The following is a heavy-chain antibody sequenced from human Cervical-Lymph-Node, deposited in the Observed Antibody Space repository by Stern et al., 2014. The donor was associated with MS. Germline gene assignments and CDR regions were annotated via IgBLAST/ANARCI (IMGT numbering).Heavy chain of an antibody. CDR2: ISYDGSKK. V-gene: IGHV3-30-3*01. J-gene: IGHJ4*02. CDR3: ARVVAVAGTSFDY. CDR1: GFTFSSYA. D-gene: IGHD6-19*01. Sequence: VQLVESGGGVVQPGRSLRLSCAASGFTFSSYAMHWVRQAPGKGLEWVALISYDGSKKSYADSVKGRFTISRDNSENTVYLQMNSLRAEDTAVYYCARVVAVAGTSFDYWGQGTAVTVSS.